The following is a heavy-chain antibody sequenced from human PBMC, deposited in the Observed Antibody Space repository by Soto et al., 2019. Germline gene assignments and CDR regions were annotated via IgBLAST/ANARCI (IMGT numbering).Heavy chain of an antibody. D-gene: IGHD3-22*01. J-gene: IGHJ4*02. V-gene: IGHV1-18*04. CDR2: ISPYNGNT. CDR3: ARDQYYFDSSGYYDF. Sequence: QIQLVQSGAEVKKPGASVRVSCETSGYTFVSYGISWVRQAPGQGLEWMGLISPYNGNTNYAEKFKDRVTLTTDTSTDTAFLDLRGLTSDDTAVYFCARDQYYFDSSGYYDFWGQGTLVTVSS. CDR1: GYTFVSYG.